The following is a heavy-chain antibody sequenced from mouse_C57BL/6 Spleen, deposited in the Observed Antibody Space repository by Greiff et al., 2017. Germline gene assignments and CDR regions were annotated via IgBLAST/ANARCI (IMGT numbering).Heavy chain of an antibody. V-gene: IGHV5-17*01. CDR1: GFTFSDYG. J-gene: IGHJ1*03. D-gene: IGHD1-1*01. CDR2: ISSGSSTI. Sequence: EVKLMESGGGLVKPGGSLKLSCAASGFTFSDYGMHWVRQAPEKGLEWVAYISSGSSTINYADTVKGRSTFSRDNATITPFLQMTSLESEETAMYYCASDYYGSSINWYFDVWGKGTTVTVSS. CDR3: ASDYYGSSINWYFDV.